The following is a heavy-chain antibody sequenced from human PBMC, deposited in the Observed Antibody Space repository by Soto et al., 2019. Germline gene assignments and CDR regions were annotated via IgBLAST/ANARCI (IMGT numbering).Heavy chain of an antibody. CDR1: GFTFSSYA. Sequence: GGSLRLSCAASGFTFSSYAMHWVRQAPGKGLEWVAVISYDGSNKYYADSVKGRFTISRDNSKNTLYLQMNSLRAEDTAVYYCARGILLPTMVRGVIVFDYWGQGTLVTVSS. CDR2: ISYDGSNK. D-gene: IGHD3-10*01. V-gene: IGHV3-30-3*01. CDR3: ARGILLPTMVRGVIVFDY. J-gene: IGHJ4*02.